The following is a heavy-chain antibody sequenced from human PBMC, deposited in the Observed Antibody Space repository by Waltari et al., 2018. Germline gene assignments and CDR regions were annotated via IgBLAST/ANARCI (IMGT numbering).Heavy chain of an antibody. CDR2: INPSGGST. V-gene: IGHV1-46*01. Sequence: QVQLVQSGAEVKKPGASVKVSCKASGYTFTSYYMHWVRQAPGQGLEWMGIINPSGGSTSYAQKFQGRVTMTRDTSTSTGYMELSSLRSEDTAGYYWASGSTERATIKGGGEIDYWGQGTLVTVSS. CDR3: ASGSTERATIKGGGEIDY. J-gene: IGHJ4*02. CDR1: GYTFTSYY. D-gene: IGHD5-12*01.